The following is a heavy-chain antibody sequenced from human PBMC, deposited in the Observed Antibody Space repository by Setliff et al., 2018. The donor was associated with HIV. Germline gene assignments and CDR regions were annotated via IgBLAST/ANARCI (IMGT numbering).Heavy chain of an antibody. Sequence: NPSETLSLTCTVSDDSISSNYWSWIRQSAGKGLEWVGRIYTGGRTNYNPSLKGRVTMSVDTSKNQFSLNLSSVTAADTAVYYCARDRMPMASWVPDKWGQGTRVTVYS. CDR2: IYTGGRT. V-gene: IGHV4-4*07. D-gene: IGHD2-2*01. J-gene: IGHJ4*02. CDR3: ARDRMPMASWVPDK. CDR1: DDSISSNY.